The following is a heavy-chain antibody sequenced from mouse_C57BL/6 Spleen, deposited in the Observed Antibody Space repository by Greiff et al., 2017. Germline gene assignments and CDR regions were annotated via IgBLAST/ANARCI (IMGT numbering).Heavy chain of an antibody. V-gene: IGHV1-22*01. CDR1: GYTFTDYN. CDR2: INPNNGGT. CDR3: ARAGNYYGSSYFDY. J-gene: IGHJ2*01. D-gene: IGHD1-1*01. Sequence: EVKLQQSGPELVKPGASVKMSCKASGYTFTDYNMHWVKQSHGKSLEWIGYINPNNGGTSYNQKFKGKATLTVNKSSSTAYMELRSLTSEDSAVYYCARAGNYYGSSYFDYWGQGTTLTVSS.